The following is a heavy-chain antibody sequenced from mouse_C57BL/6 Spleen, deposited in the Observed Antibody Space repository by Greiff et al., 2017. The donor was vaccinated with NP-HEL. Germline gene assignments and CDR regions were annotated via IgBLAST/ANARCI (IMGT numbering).Heavy chain of an antibody. CDR2: INPNNGGT. J-gene: IGHJ3*01. CDR3: ARGNWDAWFAY. V-gene: IGHV1-18*01. Sequence: EVQVVESGPELVKPGASVKIPCKASGYTFTDYNMDWVKQSHGKSLEWIGDINPNNGGTIYNQKFKGKATLTVDKSSSTAYMELRSLTSEDTAVYYCARGNWDAWFAYWGQGTLVTVSA. D-gene: IGHD4-1*01. CDR1: GYTFTDYN.